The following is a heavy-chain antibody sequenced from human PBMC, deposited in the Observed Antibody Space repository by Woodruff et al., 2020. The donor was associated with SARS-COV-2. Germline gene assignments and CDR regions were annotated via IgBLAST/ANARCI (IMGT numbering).Heavy chain of an antibody. CDR2: ISSSSSYI. J-gene: IGHJ6*03. V-gene: IGHV3-21*01. Sequence: VSSISSSSSYIKYADSVKGRFTISRDNAKNSLYLQMNSLRAEDTAVYYCARDLRRYDFWSGNYFYMDVWGKG. D-gene: IGHD3-3*01. CDR3: ARDLRRYDFWSGNYFYMDV.